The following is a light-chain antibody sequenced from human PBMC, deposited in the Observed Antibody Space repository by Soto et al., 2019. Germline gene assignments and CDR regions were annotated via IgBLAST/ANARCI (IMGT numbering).Light chain of an antibody. Sequence: IVMTHSPGTLSVCRAEIATLCCRASQSVSSKYLAWYQQKPGQAPRVLIYGTSIRASGVPERFSGGGSGTDSTLTITRLEPEDFAVYYCQQYGSSLFTFGPGTKVDIK. CDR3: QQYGSSLFT. CDR1: QSVSSKY. V-gene: IGKV3-20*01. CDR2: GTS. J-gene: IGKJ3*01.